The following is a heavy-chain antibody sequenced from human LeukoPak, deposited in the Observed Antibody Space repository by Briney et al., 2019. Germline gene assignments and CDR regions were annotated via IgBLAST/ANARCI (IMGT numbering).Heavy chain of an antibody. D-gene: IGHD4-17*01. Sequence: ASVKVSCKASGYTFTGYYMHWVRQGPGQGLEWMGWINPNSGGTNYAQKFQGRVTMTRDTSISTAYMELSRLRSDDTAVYYCARRGGYGDLPDAFDIWGQGTMVTVSS. CDR1: GYTFTGYY. V-gene: IGHV1-2*02. CDR3: ARRGGYGDLPDAFDI. J-gene: IGHJ3*02. CDR2: INPNSGGT.